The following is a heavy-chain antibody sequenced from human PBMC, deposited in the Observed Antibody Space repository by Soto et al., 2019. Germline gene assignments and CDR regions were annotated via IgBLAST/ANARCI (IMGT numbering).Heavy chain of an antibody. CDR3: AGYNSGCCPYGMDV. Sequence: QAQLVQSGAEVKKPGASVKDSCKASGYTFINHGISWVRQAPGQGLEWMGGIRFYNYNTNYAPKFQGRVTMTTDTSTSTAHMELRSLRSEDTAVSYCAGYNSGCCPYGMDVWGQGTRVTVSS. V-gene: IGHV1-18*01. CDR1: GYTFINHG. J-gene: IGHJ6*02. CDR2: IRFYNYNT. D-gene: IGHD6-19*01.